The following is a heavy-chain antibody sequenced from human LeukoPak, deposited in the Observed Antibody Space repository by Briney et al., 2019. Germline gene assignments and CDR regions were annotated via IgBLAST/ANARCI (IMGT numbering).Heavy chain of an antibody. CDR1: GFTFGSYS. CDR2: ISSSSSYI. J-gene: IGHJ4*02. D-gene: IGHD3-22*01. CDR3: ARDGNYYDSSGSP. Sequence: IPGGSLRLSCAAPGFTFGSYSMTWVRQAPGKGLEWVSSISSSSSYIYYADSVKGRFTISRDNAKNSLYLQMNSLRAEDTAVYYCARDGNYYDSSGSPWGQGTLVTVSS. V-gene: IGHV3-21*01.